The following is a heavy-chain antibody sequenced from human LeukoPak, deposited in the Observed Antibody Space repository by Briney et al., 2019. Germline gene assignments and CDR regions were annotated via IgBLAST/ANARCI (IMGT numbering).Heavy chain of an antibody. J-gene: IGHJ4*02. CDR3: ARHRGSQYYFDY. CDR2: ISGSGGST. Sequence: PGGSLRLSCAASGFTFSSYAMTWVRQAPGKGLEWVSTISGSGGSTYYADSVKGRFTISRDNSKDTVYLQMNSLRAEDTAVYYCARHRGSQYYFDYWGQGTLVTVSS. V-gene: IGHV3-23*01. D-gene: IGHD2-15*01. CDR1: GFTFSSYA.